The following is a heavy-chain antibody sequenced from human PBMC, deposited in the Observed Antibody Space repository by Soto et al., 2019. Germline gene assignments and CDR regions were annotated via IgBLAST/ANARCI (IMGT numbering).Heavy chain of an antibody. CDR3: VRNFDS. CDR1: GFTFSSDW. J-gene: IGHJ4*02. Sequence: GGSLRLSCAASGFTFSSDWMNWVRQAPGKGLEWVANIKKDGSEKYYVDSVKGRFTISRDNAKNSLYLQMNSLRAEDTAVYYCVRNFDSWGQGTQVTVSS. V-gene: IGHV3-7*05. CDR2: IKKDGSEK. D-gene: IGHD3-10*01.